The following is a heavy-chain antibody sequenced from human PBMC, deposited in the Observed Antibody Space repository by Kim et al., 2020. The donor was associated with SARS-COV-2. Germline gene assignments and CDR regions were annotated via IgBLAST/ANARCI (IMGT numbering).Heavy chain of an antibody. Sequence: ASVKVSCKASGYTFTSYYMHWVRQAPGQWLEWMGIINPSGGSTSYAQKFQGRVTMTRDTSTSTVYMELSSLRSEDTAVYYCARDTPPIYGDYGSRGWFDPWGQGTLVTVSS. CDR3: ARDTPPIYGDYGSRGWFDP. CDR2: INPSGGST. V-gene: IGHV1-46*01. CDR1: GYTFTSYY. D-gene: IGHD4-17*01. J-gene: IGHJ5*02.